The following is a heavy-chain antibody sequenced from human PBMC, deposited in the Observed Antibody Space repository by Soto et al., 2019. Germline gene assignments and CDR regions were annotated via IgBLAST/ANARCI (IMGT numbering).Heavy chain of an antibody. J-gene: IGHJ5*02. Sequence: QLQLQESGPGLVKPSETLSLTCSVSVASIKTSPYYWGWIRQPPGGGLEWIGSLFSTGSTYYNPHLNGRVTVSVDASGNEVSLKVYSVTAAATAVYYCAKHKVDYATSGLERWCQGTLVAVSS. D-gene: IGHD2-2*01. CDR1: VASIKTSPYY. CDR2: LFSTGST. CDR3: AKHKVDYATSGLER. V-gene: IGHV4-39*01.